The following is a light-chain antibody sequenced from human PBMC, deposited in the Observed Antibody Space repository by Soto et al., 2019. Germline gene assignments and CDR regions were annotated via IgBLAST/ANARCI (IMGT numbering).Light chain of an antibody. CDR3: AAWGDSVHGWV. CDR1: SYNIENKA. CDR2: YDD. Sequence: QAVVTQPPSVSEAPGRRVTISCSGSSYNIENKAVNWYQQLPGKAPQLLIYYDDMLSSGVSDRFSGSKSGTSASLAISGLQSEDEADYYCAAWGDSVHGWVFGGGTKLTVL. V-gene: IGLV1-36*01. J-gene: IGLJ3*02.